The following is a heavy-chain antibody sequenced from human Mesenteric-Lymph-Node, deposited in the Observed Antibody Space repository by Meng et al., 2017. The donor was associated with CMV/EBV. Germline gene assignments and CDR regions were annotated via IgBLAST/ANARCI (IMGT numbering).Heavy chain of an antibody. Sequence: SETLSLTCTVSGGSISTSYYYWGWIRQPPGKGLEWIGSIHYSGSTYNNPSLKSRVTISVDTSKNQFSLKLSSVTAADTAVYYCARGRRYYYGMDVWGQGTTVTVSS. CDR2: IHYSGST. CDR1: GGSISTSYYY. CDR3: ARGRRYYYGMDV. J-gene: IGHJ6*02. V-gene: IGHV4-39*01.